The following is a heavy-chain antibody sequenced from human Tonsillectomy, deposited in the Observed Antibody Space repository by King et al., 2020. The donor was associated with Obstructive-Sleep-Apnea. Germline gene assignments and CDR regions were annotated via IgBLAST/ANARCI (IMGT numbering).Heavy chain of an antibody. CDR3: ARGDPGGEWIRLFDY. CDR2: INHSGST. J-gene: IGHJ4*02. D-gene: IGHD5-12*01. Sequence: VQLQQWGAGLLKPSETLSLTCAVYGGSFSGYYWTWIRQPPGKGLEWIGEINHSGSTTYSPSLKSRATISVDTSKNQFSVQLTSVTAADTAVYFCARGDPGGEWIRLFDYWGQGTLVTVSS. V-gene: IGHV4-34*01. CDR1: GGSFSGYY.